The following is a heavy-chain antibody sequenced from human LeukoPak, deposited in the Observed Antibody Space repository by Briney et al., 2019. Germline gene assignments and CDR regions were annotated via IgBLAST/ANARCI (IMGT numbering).Heavy chain of an antibody. CDR3: AKGGGSDSSYYFDY. V-gene: IGHV3-23*01. J-gene: IGHJ4*02. Sequence: GGSLRLSCAASGFTVSSNYMSWVRQAPGKGLEWVSVISGSGASTYYADSVKGRFTISRDNSKNTLYLQMNSLRAEDTAVFYCAKGGGSDSSYYFDYWGQGTLVTVSS. CDR1: GFTVSSNY. D-gene: IGHD2-21*02. CDR2: ISGSGAST.